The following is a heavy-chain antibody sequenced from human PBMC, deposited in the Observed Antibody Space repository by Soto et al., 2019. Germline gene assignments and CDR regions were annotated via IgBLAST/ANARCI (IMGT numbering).Heavy chain of an antibody. Sequence: SETLSLTCTVSGGSNSSHYWSWIRQPPGKGLEWIGFITYTGSTNYNPSLKSRVAISADTSRNQFSLMLSSVTAADTAVYYCARLRYSSSWCYYCMDVWGKGTTVTVSS. CDR2: ITYTGST. V-gene: IGHV4-59*11. D-gene: IGHD6-13*01. CDR3: ARLRYSSSWCYYCMDV. J-gene: IGHJ6*03. CDR1: GGSNSSHY.